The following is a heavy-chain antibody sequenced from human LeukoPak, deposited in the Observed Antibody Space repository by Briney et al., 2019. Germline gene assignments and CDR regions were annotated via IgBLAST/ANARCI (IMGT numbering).Heavy chain of an antibody. J-gene: IGHJ4*02. Sequence: GGSLRLSCAAPGFTFSSYSMNWVRQAPGKGLEWGSSISSSSSYIYYADSVKGQFTISRDNAKNSLYLQMNSLRAEDTAVYYCAREEKYYDSSGYRSWCFDYWGQGTLVTVSS. D-gene: IGHD3-22*01. V-gene: IGHV3-21*01. CDR3: AREEKYYDSSGYRSWCFDY. CDR1: GFTFSSYS. CDR2: ISSSSSYI.